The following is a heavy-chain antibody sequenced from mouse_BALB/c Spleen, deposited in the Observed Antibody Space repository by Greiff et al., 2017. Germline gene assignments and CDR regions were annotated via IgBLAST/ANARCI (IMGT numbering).Heavy chain of an antibody. Sequence: QVQLKQSGAELAKPGASVKMSCKASGYTFTSYWMHWVKQRPGQGLEWIGYINPSTGYTEYNQKFKDKATLTADKSSSTAYMQLSSLTSEDSAVYYCARVYYGVYAMDYWGQGTSVTVSS. CDR3: ARVYYGVYAMDY. V-gene: IGHV1-7*01. CDR1: GYTFTSYW. CDR2: INPSTGYT. J-gene: IGHJ4*01. D-gene: IGHD1-2*01.